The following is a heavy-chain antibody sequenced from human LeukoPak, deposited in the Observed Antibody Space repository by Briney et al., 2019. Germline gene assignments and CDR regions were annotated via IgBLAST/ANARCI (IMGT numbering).Heavy chain of an antibody. V-gene: IGHV3-48*04. D-gene: IGHD2-2*01. CDR3: ARSREYYFEI. CDR2: INGINTV. J-gene: IGHJ2*01. Sequence: PGGSLRLSCAASGFNFNIYSMYWVRQAPGKGLEWISYINGINTVYYAESVKGRFTISRDNAKNSLYLQMNSLRAEDTALYYCARSREYYFEIWGRGTPVTVSS. CDR1: GFNFNIYS.